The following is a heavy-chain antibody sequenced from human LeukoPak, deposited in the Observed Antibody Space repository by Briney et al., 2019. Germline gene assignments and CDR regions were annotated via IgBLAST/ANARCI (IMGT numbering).Heavy chain of an antibody. V-gene: IGHV4-61*02. Sequence: PSETLSVTCTVSGGSISGGSHYWSWIRQPAGRGLEWIGRIYPSGSTNYNPSLMSRVTISVDTSKNQFSLKLSSVTAADTAVYHCARVSSRDSRFDPWGQGTLVTVSS. CDR3: ARVSSRDSRFDP. CDR2: IYPSGST. CDR1: GGSISGGSHY. J-gene: IGHJ5*02. D-gene: IGHD5-24*01.